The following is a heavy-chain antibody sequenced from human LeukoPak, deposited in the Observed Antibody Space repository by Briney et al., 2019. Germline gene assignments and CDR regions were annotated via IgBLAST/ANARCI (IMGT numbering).Heavy chain of an antibody. J-gene: IGHJ6*02. D-gene: IGHD2-2*01. CDR2: ISYDGSNK. CDR3: AKVDCSSTSCYYYYYGMEV. V-gene: IGHV3-30*18. Sequence: GGSLRLSCASSGFTYSSYGMHWVRQAPAKGLEWVAVISYDGSNKYYADSVKGRFTISRDYSKNTLYLQMNSLRAEDTAVYYCAKVDCSSTSCYYYYYGMEVWGQGTTVTVSS. CDR1: GFTYSSYG.